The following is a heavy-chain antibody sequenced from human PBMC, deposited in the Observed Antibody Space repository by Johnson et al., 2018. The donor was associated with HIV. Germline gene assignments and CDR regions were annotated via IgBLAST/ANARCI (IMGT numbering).Heavy chain of an antibody. Sequence: MQLVESGGALVQPGGSLRLSCAASGFTFSSHWMHWVRQAPGKGLEWVSVIYSGGSTYYADSVKGRFTISRDTSKNTLFLEMNSLKAEDTAVYYCARESLEFWSRGAFDIWGQGTMVTVSS. CDR1: GFTFSSHW. V-gene: IGHV3-66*01. CDR2: IYSGGST. CDR3: ARESLEFWSRGAFDI. J-gene: IGHJ3*02. D-gene: IGHD3-10*01.